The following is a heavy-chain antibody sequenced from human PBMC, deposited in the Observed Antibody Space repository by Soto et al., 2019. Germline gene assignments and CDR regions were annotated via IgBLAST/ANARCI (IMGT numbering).Heavy chain of an antibody. CDR1: GFTFSTYT. D-gene: IGHD2-2*01. CDR2: ISSGSDFI. V-gene: IGHV3-21*01. Sequence: DVQLVESGGGLVKPGGSLRLSCAASGFTFSTYTMNWVRQAPGKGPEWVSSISSGSDFIYYADSLKGRFTVSRDNAKNSLYLQMNSLRADDTALYYCTRDTVAGGLAPMDYWGQGTLVTVSS. CDR3: TRDTVAGGLAPMDY. J-gene: IGHJ4*02.